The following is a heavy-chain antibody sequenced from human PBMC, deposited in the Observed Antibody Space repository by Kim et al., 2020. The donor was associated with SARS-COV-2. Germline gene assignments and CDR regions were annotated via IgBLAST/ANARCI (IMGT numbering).Heavy chain of an antibody. CDR3: ARLLGYCSSTSCQDHHWFDP. D-gene: IGHD2-2*01. CDR2: ISAYNGNT. V-gene: IGHV1-18*01. Sequence: ASVKVSCKASGYTFTSYGISWVRQAPGQGLEWMGWISAYNGNTNYAQKLQGRVTMTTDTSTSTAYMELRSLRSDDTAVYYCARLLGYCSSTSCQDHHWFDPWGQGTLVTVSS. J-gene: IGHJ5*02. CDR1: GYTFTSYG.